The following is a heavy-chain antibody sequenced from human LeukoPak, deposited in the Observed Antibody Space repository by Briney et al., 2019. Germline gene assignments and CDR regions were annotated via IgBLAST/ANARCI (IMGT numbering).Heavy chain of an antibody. CDR2: IWYDGSNK. V-gene: IGHV3-33*01. Sequence: GGSLRLSCAASGFTFRSYGMHWVRQAPGKGLDWVAIIWYDGSNKYYADSVKGRFIISKDNSKNTLYLQMNSLRVEDTAVYYCTSWGDTTAEYFQRWGQGTLVTVSS. J-gene: IGHJ1*01. CDR1: GFTFRSYG. D-gene: IGHD2-21*02. CDR3: TSWGDTTAEYFQR.